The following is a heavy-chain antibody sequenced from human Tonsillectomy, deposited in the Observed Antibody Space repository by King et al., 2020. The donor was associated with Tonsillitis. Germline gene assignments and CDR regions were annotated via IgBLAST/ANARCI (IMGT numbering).Heavy chain of an antibody. CDR2: ISYDGSNK. V-gene: IGHV3-33*05. CDR1: GFTFSSYG. CDR3: ARDNYYDSSGYYGY. Sequence: VQLQESGGGVVQPGRSLRLSCAASGFTFSSYGMHWVRQAPGKGLEWVAVISYDGSNKYYADSVKGRFTISRDNSKNTLYLQMNSLRAEDTAVYYCARDNYYDSSGYYGYWGQGTLVTVSS. D-gene: IGHD3-22*01. J-gene: IGHJ4*02.